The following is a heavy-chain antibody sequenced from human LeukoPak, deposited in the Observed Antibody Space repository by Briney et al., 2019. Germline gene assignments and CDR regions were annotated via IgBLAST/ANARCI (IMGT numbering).Heavy chain of an antibody. Sequence: SQTLSLTCAVSGGSISSGGYSWSWIRQPPGKGLEWIGYIYYSGSTYYNPSLKSRVTMSVDTSKNQFSLKLSSVTAADTAVYYCARDSSVAGGKVDYWGQGTLVTVSS. CDR2: IYYSGST. CDR1: GGSISSGGYS. V-gene: IGHV4-31*11. J-gene: IGHJ4*02. D-gene: IGHD6-19*01. CDR3: ARDSSVAGGKVDY.